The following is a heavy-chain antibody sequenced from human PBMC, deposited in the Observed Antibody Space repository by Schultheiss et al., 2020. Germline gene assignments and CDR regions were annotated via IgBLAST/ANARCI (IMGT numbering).Heavy chain of an antibody. CDR1: GGTFSSYA. CDR3: ATDPGGPDYGMDV. D-gene: IGHD2-15*01. V-gene: IGHV1-69*04. J-gene: IGHJ6*02. Sequence: SVKVSCKASGGTFSSYAISWVRQAPGQGLEWMGRIIPILGIANYAQKFQGRVTITADKSTSTAYMELSSLRSEDTAVYYCATDPGGPDYGMDVWGQGTTVTVSS. CDR2: IIPILGIA.